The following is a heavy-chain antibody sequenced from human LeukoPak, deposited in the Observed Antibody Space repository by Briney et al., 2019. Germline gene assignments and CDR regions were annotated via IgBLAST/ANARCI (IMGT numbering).Heavy chain of an antibody. CDR3: AKEMATIRAFDF. V-gene: IGHV3-53*01. CDR1: GFTVSSNY. CDR2: IYSGGST. J-gene: IGHJ3*01. D-gene: IGHD5-24*01. Sequence: GGSLRLSCAASGFTVSSNYMSWVRQAPGKGLEWVSVIYSGGSTYYADSVRGRFTISRDNSKNTLYLQMNSLRAEDTAVYYCAKEMATIRAFDFWGQGTMVTVSS.